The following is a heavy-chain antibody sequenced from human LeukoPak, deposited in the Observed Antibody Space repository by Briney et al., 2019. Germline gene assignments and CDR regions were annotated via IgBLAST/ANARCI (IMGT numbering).Heavy chain of an antibody. V-gene: IGHV1-2*02. CDR3: ARAPSIRVITNFDY. Sequence: GASVKVSCKASGYTFTGYYMHWVRQAPGQGLEWMGWINPNSGGTNYAQKVQGRVTMTRDTSISTAYMELSRLRSDDTAVYYCARAPSIRVITNFDYWGQGTLVTVSS. CDR1: GYTFTGYY. J-gene: IGHJ4*02. CDR2: INPNSGGT. D-gene: IGHD3-16*02.